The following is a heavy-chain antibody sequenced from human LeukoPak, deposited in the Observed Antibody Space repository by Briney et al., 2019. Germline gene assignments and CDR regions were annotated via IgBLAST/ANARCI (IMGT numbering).Heavy chain of an antibody. J-gene: IGHJ4*02. CDR2: FKTDGSET. CDR3: ARDSGSYSGLETELEY. CDR1: GFTFGSYW. D-gene: IGHD1-26*01. Sequence: PGGSLRLSCAASGFTFGSYWVTWMRRTPGKGLEWVGNFKTDGSETYYLDSVKGRFTVSRDNAKNSLFLQMNSLRAEDTAVYYCARDSGSYSGLETELEYWGQGTLVTVSS. V-gene: IGHV3-7*01.